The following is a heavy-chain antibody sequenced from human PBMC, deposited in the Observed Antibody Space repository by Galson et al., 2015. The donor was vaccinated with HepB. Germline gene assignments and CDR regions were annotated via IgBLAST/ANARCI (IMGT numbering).Heavy chain of an antibody. CDR3: ARESYYYDSSGFDP. Sequence: SLRLSCAASGFTVSSNYMSWVRQAPGKGLEWVSVIYSGGSTYYADSVKGRFTISRDNSKNTLYLQMNSLRAEDTAVYYCARESYYYDSSGFDPWGQGTLVTVSS. V-gene: IGHV3-66*02. D-gene: IGHD3-22*01. J-gene: IGHJ5*02. CDR2: IYSGGST. CDR1: GFTVSSNY.